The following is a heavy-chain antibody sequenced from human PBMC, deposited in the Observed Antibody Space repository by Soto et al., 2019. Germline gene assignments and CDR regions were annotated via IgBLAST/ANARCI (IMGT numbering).Heavy chain of an antibody. CDR2: INSDGSST. CDR3: AKEVRSSSPDGDY. J-gene: IGHJ4*02. D-gene: IGHD6-6*01. Sequence: GGSLRLSCVASDFTFSNRWMHWVRQVPGKGLVWVSHINSDGSSTTYADSVKGRFTISRDNSKNTLYLQMNSLRAEDTAVYYCAKEVRSSSPDGDYWGQGTLVTVSS. V-gene: IGHV3-74*03. CDR1: DFTFSNRW.